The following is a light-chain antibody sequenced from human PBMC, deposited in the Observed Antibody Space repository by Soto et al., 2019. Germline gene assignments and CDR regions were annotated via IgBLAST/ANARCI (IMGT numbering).Light chain of an antibody. J-gene: IGKJ2*01. CDR2: GAS. CDR1: QSVSSTY. CDR3: QQYASSPVYT. V-gene: IGKV3-20*01. Sequence: EIVLTQSPGTLSLSPGERATLSYRASQSVSSTYLDWYQQKPGQAPSLLLYGASSMATGIPDRFSGSGSGTAVTLTISRLEPEDFAVYYCQQYASSPVYTFGQGTKLEIK.